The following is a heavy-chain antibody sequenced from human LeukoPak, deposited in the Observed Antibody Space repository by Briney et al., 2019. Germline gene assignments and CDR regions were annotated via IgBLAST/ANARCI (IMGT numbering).Heavy chain of an antibody. Sequence: ETLSLTCAVSGGSISSSNWWSWVRQPPGKGLEWVSSISASGGSTYYADSVKGRFTISKDNSKTTLYLQMNSLRAEDTAVYYCAKDQGYGDYWGQGTLVTVSS. CDR3: AKDQGYGDY. CDR2: ISASGGST. CDR1: GGSISSSN. J-gene: IGHJ4*02. V-gene: IGHV3-23*01. D-gene: IGHD5-12*01.